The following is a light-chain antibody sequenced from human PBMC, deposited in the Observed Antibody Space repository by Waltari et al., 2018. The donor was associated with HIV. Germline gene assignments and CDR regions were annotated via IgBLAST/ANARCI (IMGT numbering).Light chain of an antibody. Sequence: IQLPQSSSSLAPSVGDRVTVTCRTSLFIRSNLAWYQHKPGKAPKLLIYSASTLQSGVPSMFSGSQSGTDFTLTISSLQPEDFATYYWQQLNTYPLTFGGGTKVEIK. CDR3: QQLNTYPLT. CDR2: SAS. CDR1: LFIRSN. J-gene: IGKJ4*01. V-gene: IGKV1-9*01.